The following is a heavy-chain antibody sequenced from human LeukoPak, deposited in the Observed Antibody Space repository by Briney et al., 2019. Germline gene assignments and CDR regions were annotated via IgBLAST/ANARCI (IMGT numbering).Heavy chain of an antibody. D-gene: IGHD2-2*01. V-gene: IGHV1-69*13. CDR2: IIPIFGTA. Sequence: SVKVSCKASGYTFTSYAMNWVRQAPGQGLEWMGGIIPIFGTANYAQKFQGRVTITADESTSTAYMELSSLRSEDTAVYYCARVRAAIPYCSSTSCYRGAFDIWGQGTMVTVSS. CDR3: ARVRAAIPYCSSTSCYRGAFDI. J-gene: IGHJ3*02. CDR1: GYTFTSYA.